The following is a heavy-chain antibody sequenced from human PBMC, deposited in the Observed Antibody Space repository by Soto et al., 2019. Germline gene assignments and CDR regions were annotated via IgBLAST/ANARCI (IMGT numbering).Heavy chain of an antibody. Sequence: AGGSLRLSCAASGFTFSSYGMHWVRQAPGKGLEWVAVISYDGSNKYYADSVKGRFTISRDNSKNTLYLQMNSLRAEDTAVYYCAKGFYYDSSGYHFDYWGQGTLVTVSS. CDR3: AKGFYYDSSGYHFDY. D-gene: IGHD3-22*01. J-gene: IGHJ4*02. V-gene: IGHV3-30*18. CDR2: ISYDGSNK. CDR1: GFTFSSYG.